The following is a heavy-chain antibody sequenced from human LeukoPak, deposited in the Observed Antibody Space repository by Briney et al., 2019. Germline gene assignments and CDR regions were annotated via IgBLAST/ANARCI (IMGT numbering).Heavy chain of an antibody. CDR2: ISKTGGTK. Sequence: GGSLGLSCAASGFTFSAYGMQWVRQAPGKGLEWLAVISKTGGTKYYADSVKGRFTVSRDNAGNTLYLQMNSLRPEDTAVYYCAKEVGYNYAPLDYWGLGTLVTVSS. J-gene: IGHJ4*02. D-gene: IGHD1-1*01. CDR3: AKEVGYNYAPLDY. V-gene: IGHV3-30*18. CDR1: GFTFSAYG.